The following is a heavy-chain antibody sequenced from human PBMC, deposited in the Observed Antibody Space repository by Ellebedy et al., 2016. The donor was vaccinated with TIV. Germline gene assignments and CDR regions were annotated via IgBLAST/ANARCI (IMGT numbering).Heavy chain of an antibody. Sequence: SETLSLTXTVSGASLSSGRYFWGWIRQSPGIGLEWLGGVYYTGHTYYNPSLKSRVTVSLDTSENHFSLRLTSVTAADTAVYYCARGGSFGSGTYIYYFDYWGQGTLVTVSS. V-gene: IGHV4-39*07. D-gene: IGHD3-10*01. CDR3: ARGGSFGSGTYIYYFDY. J-gene: IGHJ4*02. CDR2: VYYTGHT. CDR1: GASLSSGRYF.